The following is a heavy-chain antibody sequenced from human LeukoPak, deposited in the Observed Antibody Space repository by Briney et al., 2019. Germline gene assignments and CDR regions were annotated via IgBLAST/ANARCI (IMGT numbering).Heavy chain of an antibody. CDR1: GYTFITYG. V-gene: IGHV1-18*01. Sequence: ASVKVSFKASGYTFITYGITWVRQAPGQGLEWMGWISPYNGNTNYAQNFQGRVTITTDTSATTVYMELRSLRSDDTAVYYCARGQPKFGELFAPLDYWGQGTLVTVSS. CDR3: ARGQPKFGELFAPLDY. D-gene: IGHD3-10*01. CDR2: ISPYNGNT. J-gene: IGHJ4*02.